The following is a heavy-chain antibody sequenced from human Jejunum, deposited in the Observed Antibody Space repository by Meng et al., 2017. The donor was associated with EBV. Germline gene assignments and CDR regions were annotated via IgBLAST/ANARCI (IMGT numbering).Heavy chain of an antibody. CDR3: ARGGPDFGDYVPFDY. CDR1: GDSITRGAYL. Sequence: QLQVQDSGSGLVKPSQTLSLTCAVSGDSITRGAYLWSWIRQPPGKGLEWIGNIYHIGSTYYNPSLKSRVTISVDRSKNQFSLKLTSVTAADTAVYYCARGGPDFGDYVPFDYWGQGTLVTVSS. D-gene: IGHD4-17*01. J-gene: IGHJ4*02. CDR2: IYHIGST. V-gene: IGHV4-30-2*01.